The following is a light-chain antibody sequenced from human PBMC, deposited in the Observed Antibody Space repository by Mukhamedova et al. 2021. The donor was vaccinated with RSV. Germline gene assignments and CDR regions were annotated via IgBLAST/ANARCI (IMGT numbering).Light chain of an antibody. CDR2: GAS. CDR3: LQDCKFPLT. J-gene: IGKJ3*01. V-gene: IGKV1-6*01. Sequence: WYQRRVHGKAPKLLIYGASSLQSGVPSRFSGSGFDTHFTLTITSLQPDDIATYYCLQDCKFPLTFGPGTKVEIK.